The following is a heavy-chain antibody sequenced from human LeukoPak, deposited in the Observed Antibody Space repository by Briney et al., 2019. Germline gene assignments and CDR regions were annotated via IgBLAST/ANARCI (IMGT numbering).Heavy chain of an antibody. CDR1: GFTFSSCA. D-gene: IGHD6-6*01. CDR3: ARDSPSRDSSHYMDV. Sequence: PGRSLRLSCAASGFTFSSCAVHWVRQAPGKGLEWVAVISYDGSNEYYADSVKGRFTISRDNSKNTVSLQMNSLRAEDTAVYYCARDSPSRDSSHYMDVWGKGTTVTVSS. CDR2: ISYDGSNE. J-gene: IGHJ6*03. V-gene: IGHV3-30*01.